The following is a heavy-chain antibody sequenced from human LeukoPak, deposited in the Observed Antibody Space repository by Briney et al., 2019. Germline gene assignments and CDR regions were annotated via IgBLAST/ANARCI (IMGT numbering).Heavy chain of an antibody. D-gene: IGHD2-2*01. CDR1: GFTFSSYW. J-gene: IGHJ4*02. V-gene: IGHV3-23*01. Sequence: PGGSLRLSCAASGFTFSSYWMSWVRQAPGKGLEWVSAISGSGGSTYYADSVKGRFTISRDNSKNTLYLQMNSLRAEDTAVYYCAKGDCSSTSCSMNYWGQGTLVTVSS. CDR2: ISGSGGST. CDR3: AKGDCSSTSCSMNY.